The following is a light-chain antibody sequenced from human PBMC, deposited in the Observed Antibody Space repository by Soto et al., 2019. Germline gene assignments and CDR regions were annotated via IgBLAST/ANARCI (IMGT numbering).Light chain of an antibody. CDR2: HAY. V-gene: IGKV1-5*01. Sequence: DIQMTQSPSTLSASVGDRVTLTCRASQSISSWLAWYQQKPGKAPKLLIYHAYSLESGVPSRFSGSESGTEFTLTINSLQPDDFATYYCQQYNSYQWTFGQGTKV. CDR3: QQYNSYQWT. CDR1: QSISSW. J-gene: IGKJ1*01.